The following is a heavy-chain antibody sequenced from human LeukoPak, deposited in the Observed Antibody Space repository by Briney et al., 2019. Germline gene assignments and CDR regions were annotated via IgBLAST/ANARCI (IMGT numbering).Heavy chain of an antibody. Sequence: ASVKVSCKASGYTFTGYYMHWVRQAPGQGLEWMGRINPNSGGTNYAQKFQGRVTMTRDTSISTAYMELSRLRSDDTAVYYCARVQSEYYYDSSGYYYWGQGTLVTVSS. D-gene: IGHD3-22*01. CDR1: GYTFTGYY. V-gene: IGHV1-2*06. J-gene: IGHJ4*02. CDR3: ARVQSEYYYDSSGYYY. CDR2: INPNSGGT.